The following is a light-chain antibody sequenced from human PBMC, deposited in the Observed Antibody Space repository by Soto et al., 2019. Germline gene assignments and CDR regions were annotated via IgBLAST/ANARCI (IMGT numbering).Light chain of an antibody. CDR2: DAS. J-gene: IGKJ5*01. CDR3: QQRSNWPPVIT. CDR1: QSFSSY. V-gene: IGKV3-11*01. Sequence: EIVLTQSPATLSLSPGERATLSCRASQSFSSYLAWYQQKPGQAPRLLIYDASNRATGIPARFSGRGSGTDFTRTISSLEPEDFAVYYCQQRSNWPPVITFGQGTRLEMK.